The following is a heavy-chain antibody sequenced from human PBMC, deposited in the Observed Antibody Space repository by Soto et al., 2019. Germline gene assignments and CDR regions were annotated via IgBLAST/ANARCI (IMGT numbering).Heavy chain of an antibody. CDR1: GFTFSSYG. CDR3: ARSPLWFGDQYPYYFDY. V-gene: IGHV3-33*01. D-gene: IGHD3-10*01. Sequence: PGGSLRLSCAASGFTFSSYGMHWVRQAPGKGLEWVAVIWYDGSNKYYADSVKGRFTISRDNSKNTLYLQMNSLRAEDTAVYYCARSPLWFGDQYPYYFDYWGQGTLVTVSS. J-gene: IGHJ4*02. CDR2: IWYDGSNK.